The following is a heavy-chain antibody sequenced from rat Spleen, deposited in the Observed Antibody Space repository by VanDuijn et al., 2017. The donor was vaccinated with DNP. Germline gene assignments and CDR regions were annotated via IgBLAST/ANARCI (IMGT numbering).Heavy chain of an antibody. CDR3: GRVAFHGGAMDS. Sequence: EVKLVESEGGLVQPGRSLKVSCVASGFNFNDYWVGWVRQAPGKGLEWIGEINQDSSTVNHIPSLKDKFTISRDNAQNTLYLQLSKLRSEETAIYYCGRVAFHGGAMDSWGQGASVTVSS. CDR2: INQDSSTV. D-gene: IGHD1-11*01. J-gene: IGHJ4*01. CDR1: GFNFNDYW. V-gene: IGHV4-2*01.